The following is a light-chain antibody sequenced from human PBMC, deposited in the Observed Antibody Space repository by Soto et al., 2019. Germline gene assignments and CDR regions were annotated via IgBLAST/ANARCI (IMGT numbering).Light chain of an antibody. V-gene: IGLV1-47*01. Sequence: QSALTQPPSESGTPGQRVTISCSGSSSNIGGNYVYWYQQLPGVAPKLLIYRNNQRPSGVPDRFSGSKSGTSASLAISGLRSEDEADYFCAAWDDSLSGSYVFGTGTKVTVL. CDR2: RNN. CDR3: AAWDDSLSGSYV. J-gene: IGLJ1*01. CDR1: SSNIGGNY.